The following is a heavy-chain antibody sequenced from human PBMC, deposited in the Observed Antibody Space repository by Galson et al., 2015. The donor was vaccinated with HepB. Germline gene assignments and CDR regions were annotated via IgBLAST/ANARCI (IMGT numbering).Heavy chain of an antibody. CDR3: ARRASGMTVRYDFDC. Sequence: ETLSLTCTVSGGSIRSSDDYWGWIRQPPGKGLEWIGGLYKSGSTHYNPSLKSRVTIFVDTSKNQFSLKLSSVTAADTAVYYCARRASGMTVRYDFDCWGQGTLVTVSS. J-gene: IGHJ4*02. D-gene: IGHD3-22*01. CDR1: GGSIRSSDDY. V-gene: IGHV4-39*01. CDR2: LYKSGST.